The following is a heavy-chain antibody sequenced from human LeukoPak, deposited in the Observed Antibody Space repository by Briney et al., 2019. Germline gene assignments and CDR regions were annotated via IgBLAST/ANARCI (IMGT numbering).Heavy chain of an antibody. CDR1: GFTFSSYG. J-gene: IGHJ3*02. D-gene: IGHD3-22*01. CDR3: TSYDSSGDDVFDI. V-gene: IGHV3-33*01. Sequence: GGSLRLSCAASGFTFSSYGMHWVRQAPGKGLEWVAVIWYDGSNKYYADSVKGRFTISRDNSKNTLYLQMNSLRAEDTAVYYCTSYDSSGDDVFDIWGQGIMVTVSS. CDR2: IWYDGSNK.